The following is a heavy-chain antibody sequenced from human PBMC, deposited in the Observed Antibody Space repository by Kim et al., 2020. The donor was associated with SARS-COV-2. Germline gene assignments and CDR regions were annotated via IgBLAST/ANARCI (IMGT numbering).Heavy chain of an antibody. D-gene: IGHD4-17*01. V-gene: IGHV3-23*01. CDR2: ISGGGDTT. J-gene: IGHJ4*02. Sequence: GGSLRLSCAASGFAFSTYALSWVRQAPGKGLEWVSIISGGGDTTFYADSVKGRFTISRDNSKNTLYLQMNSLRTEDTAVYYCTKRLPGASFDYWGQGTL. CDR3: TKRLPGASFDY. CDR1: GFAFSTYA.